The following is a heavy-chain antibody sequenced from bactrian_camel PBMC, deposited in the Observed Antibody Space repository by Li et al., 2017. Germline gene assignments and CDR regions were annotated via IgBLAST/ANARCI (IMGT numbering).Heavy chain of an antibody. CDR2: LYANGGT. CDR1: GYTAKTCS. D-gene: IGHD2*01. Sequence: HVQLVESGGGLVQPGGSLRLSCAASGYTAKTCSWNWYRQFQGKGRESVSSLYANGGTYYHDSVKGRFTFAQANVENTNAVTLEMNSLKPEDTATYFCNVGLCGTWPPGQDNYWGHGTQVTVS. V-gene: IGHV3S9*01. J-gene: IGHJ4*01. CDR3: NVGLCGTWPPGQDNY.